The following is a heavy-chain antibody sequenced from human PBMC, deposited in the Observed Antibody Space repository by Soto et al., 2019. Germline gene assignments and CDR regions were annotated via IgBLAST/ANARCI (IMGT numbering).Heavy chain of an antibody. Sequence: GGSLRLSCAASGFTFSSYGMHWVRQAPGKGLEWVAVISYDGSNKYYADSVKGRFTISRDNSKNTQYLQMNSLRAEDTAVYYCAGQYSSGWYSSWFDPWGQGTLVTVSS. D-gene: IGHD6-19*01. V-gene: IGHV3-30*03. CDR2: ISYDGSNK. CDR3: AGQYSSGWYSSWFDP. CDR1: GFTFSSYG. J-gene: IGHJ5*02.